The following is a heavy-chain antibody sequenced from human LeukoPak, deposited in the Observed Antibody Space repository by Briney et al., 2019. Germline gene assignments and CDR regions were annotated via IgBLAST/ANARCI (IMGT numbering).Heavy chain of an antibody. CDR1: GFTVSSNY. Sequence: GGSLRLSCAASGFTVSSNYMSWVRRAPGKGLEGVSVFYSGGSTYYPDSVKGRFTISRHNSKNTLDLQMNSLRAEDTAVYYCARNSGSPAAMQYWGQGTLVTVSS. CDR2: FYSGGST. V-gene: IGHV3-53*04. J-gene: IGHJ4*02. D-gene: IGHD2-2*01. CDR3: ARNSGSPAAMQY.